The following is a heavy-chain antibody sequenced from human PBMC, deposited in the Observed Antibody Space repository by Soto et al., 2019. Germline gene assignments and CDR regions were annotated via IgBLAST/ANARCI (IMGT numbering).Heavy chain of an antibody. J-gene: IGHJ5*02. Sequence: ASEALSLTCTGSGGSLSSYYWTWIRQSPGKGLEWIGYVYFSGNTNYNPSLKSRVTISIDTSKNQFSLRLASVTAADTAFYYCGSVRPSGYVLSWGQGTLVT. D-gene: IGHD6-25*01. V-gene: IGHV4-59*01. CDR3: GSVRPSGYVLS. CDR1: GGSLSSYY. CDR2: VYFSGNT.